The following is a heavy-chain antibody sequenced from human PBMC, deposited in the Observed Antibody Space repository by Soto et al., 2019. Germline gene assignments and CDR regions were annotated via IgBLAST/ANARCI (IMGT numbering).Heavy chain of an antibody. CDR2: IIPIFGTA. J-gene: IGHJ5*02. Sequence: QVQLVQSGAEVKKPGSSVKVSCKASGGTFSSYAISWVRQAPGQGLEWMGGIIPIFGTANYAQKFQGRVTIIADESTSTAYMELSSLRSEDTAMYYCAITKTAMVTGWFDPWGQGTLVTVSS. D-gene: IGHD5-18*01. CDR3: AITKTAMVTGWFDP. CDR1: GGTFSSYA. V-gene: IGHV1-69*12.